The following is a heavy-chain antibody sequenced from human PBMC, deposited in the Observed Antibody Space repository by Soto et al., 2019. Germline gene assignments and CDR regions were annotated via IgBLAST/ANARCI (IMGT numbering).Heavy chain of an antibody. CDR2: IWYDGSNK. V-gene: IGHV3-33*01. Sequence: QVQLVESGGGVVQPGRSLRLSCAASGFTFSSYGMHWVRQAPGKGLEWVAVIWYDGSNKYYADSVKGRFTISRDNSKNMLYLQMNSLRAEDTAVYYCASLIAAAGTRLFDYWGQGTLVTVSS. D-gene: IGHD6-13*01. CDR1: GFTFSSYG. CDR3: ASLIAAAGTRLFDY. J-gene: IGHJ4*02.